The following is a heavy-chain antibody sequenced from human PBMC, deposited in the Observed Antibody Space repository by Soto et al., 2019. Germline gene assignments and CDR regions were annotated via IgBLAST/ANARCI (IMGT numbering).Heavy chain of an antibody. Sequence: ASVKVSCKASGGTFSSYAISWVRQAPGQGLEWMGGIIPIFGTANYAQKFQGRVKITADKSTSTAYMELSSLRSEDTAVYYCARDEINSSGYPYYYYYGMDVWGQGTTVTVSS. V-gene: IGHV1-69*06. CDR3: ARDEINSSGYPYYYYYGMDV. CDR1: GGTFSSYA. J-gene: IGHJ6*02. D-gene: IGHD3-22*01. CDR2: IIPIFGTA.